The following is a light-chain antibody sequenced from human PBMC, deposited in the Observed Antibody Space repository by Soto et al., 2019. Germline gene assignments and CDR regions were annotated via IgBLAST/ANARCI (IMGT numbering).Light chain of an antibody. Sequence: EIVLTQSPGTLSLSPGERATLSCRASQSVSSSYLAWYQQKPGQAPRLLIYGPSSRATGFPDRFSGSGSGTDFTLTISRLEPEDFAVYYCQQYGSSPFMYTFGQGTKLEIK. CDR1: QSVSSSY. CDR3: QQYGSSPFMYT. V-gene: IGKV3-20*01. J-gene: IGKJ2*01. CDR2: GPS.